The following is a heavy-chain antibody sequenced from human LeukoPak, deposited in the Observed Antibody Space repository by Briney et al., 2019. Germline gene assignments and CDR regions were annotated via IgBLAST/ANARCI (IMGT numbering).Heavy chain of an antibody. V-gene: IGHV1-46*01. Sequence: GQGLEWMGIINPSGASRSYAQKFQGRVTMTTDTSTSTVYMELSSLRSEDTAVYYCARGAPVVVPSDYGPGYFRLWGQGTLVTVSS. D-gene: IGHD2-15*01. CDR2: INPSGASR. J-gene: IGHJ1*01. CDR3: ARGAPVVVPSDYGPGYFRL.